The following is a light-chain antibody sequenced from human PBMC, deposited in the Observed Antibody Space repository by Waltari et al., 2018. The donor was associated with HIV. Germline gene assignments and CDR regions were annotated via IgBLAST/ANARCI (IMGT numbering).Light chain of an antibody. J-gene: IGLJ1*01. CDR1: SSDVGGYKY. V-gene: IGLV2-14*03. CDR3: SSYTSSSTDV. Sequence: QSALTQPASVSGSPGQSITISCTGISSDVGGYKYVSWYQQHPGKAPKPMIYDCSNRPSGVSNRCAGSKSGSTASLSISGLQAEDEADYYCSSYTSSSTDVFGTGTKVTVL. CDR2: DCS.